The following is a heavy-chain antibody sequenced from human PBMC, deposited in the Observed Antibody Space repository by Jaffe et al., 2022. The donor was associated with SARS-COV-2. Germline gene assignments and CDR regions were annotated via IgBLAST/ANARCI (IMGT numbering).Heavy chain of an antibody. J-gene: IGHJ5*01. CDR3: ARDLWPGGSGRSGFGS. V-gene: IGHV3-30*14. CDR1: GFTFSTFA. D-gene: IGHD6-19*01. CDR2: ISYDGSKT. Sequence: QVQLVESGGGVVQPGRSLRLSCAASGFTFSTFAMHWVRQAPGKGLEWVALISYDGSKTYYADSVKGRFTISRDNSKNTLYLQMNSLRPEDTAVYYCARDLWPGGSGRSGFGSWGQGTLVTVSS.